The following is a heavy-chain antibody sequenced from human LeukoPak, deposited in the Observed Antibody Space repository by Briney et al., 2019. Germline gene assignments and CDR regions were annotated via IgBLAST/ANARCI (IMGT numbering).Heavy chain of an antibody. V-gene: IGHV4-30-4*01. CDR1: GGSISSGDYS. J-gene: IGHJ4*02. CDR3: ARDDSSGLGLDY. D-gene: IGHD3-22*01. CDR2: IYYSGST. Sequence: SETLSLTCTVSGGSISSGDYSWSWIRQPPGKGLEWIGYIYYSGSTYYNPSLKSRVTISVDTSKNQFSLKLSSVTAADTAVYYCARDDSSGLGLDYWGQGTLVTVSS.